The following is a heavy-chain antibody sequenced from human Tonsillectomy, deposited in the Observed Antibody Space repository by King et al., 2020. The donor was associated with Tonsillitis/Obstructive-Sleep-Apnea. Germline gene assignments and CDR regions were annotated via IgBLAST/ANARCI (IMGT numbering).Heavy chain of an antibody. CDR3: ARGYVDTAMDP. CDR2: IGTAGDT. J-gene: IGHJ5*02. D-gene: IGHD5-18*01. Sequence: QLVQSGGGLVQPGGSLRLSCAASGFTFSSYDMHWVRQATGKGLEWVSAIGTAGDTYYSGTVKGRFTISRENAKNSLYLQMNSLRAGDTAVYYCARGYVDTAMDPWGQGTLVTVSS. CDR1: GFTFSSYD. V-gene: IGHV3-13*04.